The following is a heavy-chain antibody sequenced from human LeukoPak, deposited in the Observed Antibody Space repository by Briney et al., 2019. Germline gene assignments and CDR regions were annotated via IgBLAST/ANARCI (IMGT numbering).Heavy chain of an antibody. D-gene: IGHD6-19*01. Sequence: SETLSLTCSVYSGSFSGYYWSWIRQPPGKGLGWIGEINHSGSTNYNPSLKSRVTISVDTSKNQFSLKLSSVTAADTAVYYCARLLKTGYSSGWYLHWGQGTLVTVSS. CDR1: SGSFSGYY. CDR2: INHSGST. J-gene: IGHJ4*02. CDR3: ARLLKTGYSSGWYLH. V-gene: IGHV4-34*01.